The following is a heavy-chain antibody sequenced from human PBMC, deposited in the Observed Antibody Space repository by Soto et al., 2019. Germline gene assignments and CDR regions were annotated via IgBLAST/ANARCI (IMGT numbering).Heavy chain of an antibody. V-gene: IGHV1-69*01. CDR3: ARAQGGSYSLERHYSNWDGVDC. CDR1: AVTFSSYA. J-gene: IGHJ4*01. D-gene: IGHD2-15*01. CDR2: IIPIADTT. Sequence: QVQLVQSGAEVKKPGSSVKVSCKASAVTFSSYAISWVRQAPGQGLEWMGGIIPIADTTTYAQKFQGRVTDTADASTSTADMALSSLRSEDTAVYYCARAQGGSYSLERHYSNWDGVDCWGQGTRVTVSS.